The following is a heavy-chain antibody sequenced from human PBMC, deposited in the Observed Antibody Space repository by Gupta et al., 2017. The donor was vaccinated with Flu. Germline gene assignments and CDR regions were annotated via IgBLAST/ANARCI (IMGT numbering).Heavy chain of an antibody. CDR1: GFTFDDYA. V-gene: IGHV3-9*01. CDR3: AKESDFGSERRFAFDI. Sequence: EVQLVESGGGLVQPGRSLRLSCAASGFTFDDYAMHWVRQAPGKGLEWVSGISWNSGSIGYADSVKGRFTISRDNAKNSLYLQMNSLRAEDTALYYCAKESDFGSERRFAFDIWGQGTMVTVSS. D-gene: IGHD3-3*01. J-gene: IGHJ3*02. CDR2: ISWNSGSI.